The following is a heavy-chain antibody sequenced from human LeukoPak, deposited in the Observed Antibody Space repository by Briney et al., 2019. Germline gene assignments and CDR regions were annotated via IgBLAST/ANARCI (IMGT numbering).Heavy chain of an antibody. V-gene: IGHV4-39*01. CDR2: IFYSRSY. CDR3: ARNLRRTVGDY. Sequence: SETLTLTCSVSGGSISSSSFYWGRIRQPPGQGLDWIVSIFYSRSYCYYLSLKGRITIPVSTSKNQYSLNHPSATATATALYSCARNLRRTVGDYGGQGTLVSVSS. J-gene: IGHJ4*02. CDR1: GGSISSSSFY. D-gene: IGHD4-23*01.